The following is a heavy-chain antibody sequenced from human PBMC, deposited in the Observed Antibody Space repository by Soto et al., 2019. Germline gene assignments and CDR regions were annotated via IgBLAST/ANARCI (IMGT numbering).Heavy chain of an antibody. D-gene: IGHD1-1*01. CDR3: AAYNGALVGTHWFDP. CDR2: IIPVLGTT. V-gene: IGHV1-69*01. CDR1: GDTFRSYV. Sequence: QVQLVQSGAEVLKPGPSVTVSCKVSGDTFRSYVIAWVRQAPGQGLEWMGGIIPVLGTTDYAQRFQGRVTMTADEYTNTAYMPLSRLSSEDTAVYYCAAYNGALVGTHWFDPWGQGTLVIVSS. J-gene: IGHJ5*02.